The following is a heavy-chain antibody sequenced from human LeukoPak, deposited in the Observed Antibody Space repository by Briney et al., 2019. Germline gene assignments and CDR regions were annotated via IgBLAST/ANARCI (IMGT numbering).Heavy chain of an antibody. Sequence: ASVKVSCKASGYTFTTYGLSWVRQAPGQGLEWMGWINAGNGNTKYSQEFQGRVTITRDTSASTAYMELSSLRSEDMAVYYCARQYSSGWYYDYWGQGTLVTVSS. CDR2: INAGNGNT. CDR3: ARQYSSGWYYDY. J-gene: IGHJ4*02. D-gene: IGHD6-19*01. V-gene: IGHV1-3*03. CDR1: GYTFTTYG.